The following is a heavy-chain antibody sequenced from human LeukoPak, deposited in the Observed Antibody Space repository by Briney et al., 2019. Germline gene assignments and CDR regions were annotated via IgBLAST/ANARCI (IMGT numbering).Heavy chain of an antibody. CDR3: AKDRWSSGSDSTGMEV. J-gene: IGHJ6*02. CDR2: ADSTGT. V-gene: IGHV3-43*02. Sequence: GGSLRLSCAASGFTVDAYAVHWVRQAPGKGVEWVSRADSTGTYYADSVKGRFTISRDNNRNSLYLQMNSLTIEDTAFYYCAKDRWSSGSDSTGMEVWGQGTTVTVSS. D-gene: IGHD2-21*02. CDR1: GFTVDAYA.